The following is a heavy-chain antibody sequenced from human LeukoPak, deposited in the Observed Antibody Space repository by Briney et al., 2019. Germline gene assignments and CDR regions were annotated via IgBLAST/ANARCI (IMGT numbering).Heavy chain of an antibody. D-gene: IGHD5-12*01. CDR2: IHYSGST. CDR1: GGSISSYY. V-gene: IGHV4-59*01. CDR3: ARDRYSGYDGFGAFDI. J-gene: IGHJ3*02. Sequence: SETLSLTCAVSGGSISSYYWSWIRQPPGRGLEWIGSIHYSGSTSYNSSLKSRVTISVDTSKNRFSLKLSSVTAADTAVYYCARDRYSGYDGFGAFDIWGQGTMVTVSS.